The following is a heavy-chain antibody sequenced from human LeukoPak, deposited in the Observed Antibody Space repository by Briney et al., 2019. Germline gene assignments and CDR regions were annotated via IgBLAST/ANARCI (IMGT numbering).Heavy chain of an antibody. CDR1: GGSISSYY. CDR2: IYYSGST. CDR3: ASLYGKFDY. Sequence: SETLSLTCTVSGGSISSYYWSWIRQPPGKGLEWIGYIYYSGSTNYNPSLKSRVTISVDTSKNQFSLKLSSVTAADTAVYYCASLYGKFDYWGQGTPVTVSS. V-gene: IGHV4-59*01. D-gene: IGHD4-17*01. J-gene: IGHJ4*02.